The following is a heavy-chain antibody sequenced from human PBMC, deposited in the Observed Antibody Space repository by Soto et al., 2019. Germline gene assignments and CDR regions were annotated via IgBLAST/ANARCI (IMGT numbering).Heavy chain of an antibody. V-gene: IGHV3-21*01. CDR2: ISPSSSYI. Sequence: EVQLVESGGGLVKPGGSLRLSCAASGFTFSSFSMHWVRQAPGKGLEWVSSISPSSSYIYYADSVRGRFTISRDNAKNSLYLQMRSLRAEDTAVYYCARDPYYYATSGYSYWGQGTLVTVSS. D-gene: IGHD3-22*01. CDR3: ARDPYYYATSGYSY. CDR1: GFTFSSFS. J-gene: IGHJ4*02.